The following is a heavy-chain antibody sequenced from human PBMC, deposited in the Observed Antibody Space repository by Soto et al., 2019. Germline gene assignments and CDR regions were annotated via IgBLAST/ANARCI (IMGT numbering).Heavy chain of an antibody. J-gene: IGHJ6*02. Sequence: QVQLVQSGAEVKKPGSSVRVSCTASGGTLRNDGISWVRPAPGQGLEWMGGIIPFFGTANYAQKFQGRVTITADESTGTVYMDVTSLRAEDTAVYYCSRGDATTRVVTTYYGMDAWGQGTTVTVSS. V-gene: IGHV1-69*12. D-gene: IGHD4-17*01. CDR3: SRGDATTRVVTTYYGMDA. CDR1: GGTLRNDG. CDR2: IIPFFGTA.